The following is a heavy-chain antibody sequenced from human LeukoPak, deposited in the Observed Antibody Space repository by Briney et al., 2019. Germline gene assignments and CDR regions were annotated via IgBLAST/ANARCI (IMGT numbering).Heavy chain of an antibody. J-gene: IGHJ4*02. CDR3: TRGDFYYYDTDH. CDR1: GFTFTSYC. V-gene: IGHV3-21*01. Sequence: PGGSLRLSCAASGFTFTSYCLNWVRQAPGKGLEWVSSISSSSDYIYYADSLKGRFTISRDNAKNSLYPQMDSLRVEDTAVYYCTRGDFYYYDTDHWGQGTLVTVSS. D-gene: IGHD3-22*01. CDR2: ISSSSDYI.